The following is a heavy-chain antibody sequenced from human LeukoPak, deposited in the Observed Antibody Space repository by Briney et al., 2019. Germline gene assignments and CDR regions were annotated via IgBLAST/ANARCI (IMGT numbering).Heavy chain of an antibody. CDR2: ISGSGGST. V-gene: IGHV3-23*01. J-gene: IGHJ5*02. CDR1: GFTFSSYA. Sequence: GGSLRLXCAASGFTFSSYAMSWVRQAPGKVLEWVSAISGSGGSTYYADSVKGRFTISRDNSKNTLYLQMNSLRAEDTAVYYCAKDPGSAIPWWFDPWGQGTLVTVSS. CDR3: AKDPGSAIPWWFDP. D-gene: IGHD2-2*02.